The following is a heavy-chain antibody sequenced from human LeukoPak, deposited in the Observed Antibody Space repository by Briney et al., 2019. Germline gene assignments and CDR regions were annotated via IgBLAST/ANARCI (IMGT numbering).Heavy chain of an antibody. V-gene: IGHV7-4-1*02. Sequence: AASVKVSCKASGYTFTSYAMNWVRQAPGQGLEWMGWINTNTGNPTYAQGFTGRFVFSLDTSVSTAYLQISSLKAEDTAVYYCASGDTTMVGYYFDYWGQGTLVTVSS. CDR3: ASGDTTMVGYYFDY. CDR1: GYTFTSYA. CDR2: INTNTGNP. D-gene: IGHD5-18*01. J-gene: IGHJ4*02.